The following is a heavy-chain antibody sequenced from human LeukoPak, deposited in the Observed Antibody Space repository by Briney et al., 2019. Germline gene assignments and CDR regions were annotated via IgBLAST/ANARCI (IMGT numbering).Heavy chain of an antibody. J-gene: IGHJ5*02. CDR1: GGSISSGDYF. Sequence: PSQTLSLTCTVSGGSISSGDYFWGWIRQHPGKGLEWIGYIYYSGSTYYNPSLKSRVIISVDTSKNQFSLMLNSVTAADTAMYYCARRGTGRWFDPWGQGTPVTVSS. V-gene: IGHV4-31*03. D-gene: IGHD3-10*01. CDR3: ARRGTGRWFDP. CDR2: IYYSGST.